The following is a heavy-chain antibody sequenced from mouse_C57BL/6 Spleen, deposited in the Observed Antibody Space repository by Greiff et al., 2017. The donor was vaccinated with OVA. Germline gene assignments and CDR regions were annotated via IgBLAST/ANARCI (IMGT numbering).Heavy chain of an antibody. D-gene: IGHD2-3*01. CDR1: GYSITSGYY. V-gene: IGHV3-6*01. Sequence: EVQLQQSGPGLVKPSQSLSLTCSVTGYSITSGYYWNWIRQFPGNKLEWMGYISYDGSNNYNPSLKNRISITRDTSKNQFFLKLNSVTTEDTATYDCARDDGYYDAMDYWGQGTSVTVSS. CDR3: ARDDGYYDAMDY. CDR2: ISYDGSN. J-gene: IGHJ4*01.